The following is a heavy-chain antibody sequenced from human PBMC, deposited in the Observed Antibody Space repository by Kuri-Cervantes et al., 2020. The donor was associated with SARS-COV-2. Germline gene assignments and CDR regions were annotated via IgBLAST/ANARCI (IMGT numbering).Heavy chain of an antibody. V-gene: IGHV3-30*18. J-gene: IGHJ4*02. D-gene: IGHD2-21*01. CDR2: ISHDGKNK. Sequence: WVGQAPGKGLEWVAVISHDGKNKKCIASGKGRFTISRDNSQNTLYLHMKSLRSEDTAMYYCAKDRVGVQDFWGQGTLVTVSS. CDR3: AKDRVGVQDF.